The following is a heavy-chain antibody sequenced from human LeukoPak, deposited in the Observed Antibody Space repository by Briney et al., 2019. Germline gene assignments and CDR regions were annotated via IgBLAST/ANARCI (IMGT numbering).Heavy chain of an antibody. CDR3: ARDQRHRITGTPYYYMDV. D-gene: IGHD1-20*01. CDR1: GGTFSSYA. V-gene: IGHV1-69*13. Sequence: ASVKVSCKASGGTFSSYAISWVRQAPGQGLEWMGGIIPIFGTANYAQKFQGRVTITADESTSTAYMELSSLRSEDTAVYYCARDQRHRITGTPYYYMDVWGKGTTVTVSS. CDR2: IIPIFGTA. J-gene: IGHJ6*03.